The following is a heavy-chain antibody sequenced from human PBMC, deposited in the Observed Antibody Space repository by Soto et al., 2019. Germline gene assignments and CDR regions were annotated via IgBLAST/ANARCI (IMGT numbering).Heavy chain of an antibody. CDR3: ARKYCSGGSCYENWFDP. J-gene: IGHJ5*02. CDR1: SDSRTRYY. D-gene: IGHD2-15*01. V-gene: IGHV4-59*08. Sequence: SETLSLTCPVSSDSRTRYYWNWIQQPPGKGLEWIGYIYYSGSTNYNPSLKSRVTISVDTSKNQFSLKLSSVTAADTAVYYCARKYCSGGSCYENWFDPWGQGTLVTVSS. CDR2: IYYSGST.